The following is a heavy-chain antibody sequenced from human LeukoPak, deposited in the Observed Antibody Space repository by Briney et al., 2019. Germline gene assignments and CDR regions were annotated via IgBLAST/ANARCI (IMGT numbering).Heavy chain of an antibody. CDR1: GGTFSSYA. J-gene: IGHJ4*02. V-gene: IGHV1-69*13. Sequence: GASVKVSCKASGGTFSSYAISWVRQAPGQGLEWMGGIIPIFGTANYAQKFQGRVTITADESTSTAYMELSSLRSEDTAVYYCARDAIIAVAGGIDYWGQGTLVTVSS. D-gene: IGHD6-19*01. CDR3: ARDAIIAVAGGIDY. CDR2: IIPIFGTA.